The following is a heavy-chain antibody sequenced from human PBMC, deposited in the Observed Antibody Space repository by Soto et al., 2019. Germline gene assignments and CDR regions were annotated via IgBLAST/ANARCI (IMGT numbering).Heavy chain of an antibody. J-gene: IGHJ4*02. V-gene: IGHV4-59*08. CDR1: GGSISSYY. D-gene: IGHD3-22*01. Sequence: QVQLQESGPGLVKPSETLSLTCTVSGGSISSYYGSWIRQPPGKGLEWIGYIYYSGSTNYNPSLKSRVTISVDTSKNQFSLKLSSVTAADTAVYYCARRGYDSTFDYWGQGTLVTVSS. CDR2: IYYSGST. CDR3: ARRGYDSTFDY.